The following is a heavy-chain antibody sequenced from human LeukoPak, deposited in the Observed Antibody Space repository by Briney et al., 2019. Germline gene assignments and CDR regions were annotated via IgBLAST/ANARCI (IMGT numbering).Heavy chain of an antibody. D-gene: IGHD6-13*01. CDR1: GFTFSSYS. CDR2: ISSSSSTI. J-gene: IGHJ4*02. Sequence: PGGSLRLSCAASGFTFSSYSMNRVRQAPGKGLEWVSYISSSSSTIYYADSVKGRFTISRDNAKNSLYLQMNSLRDEDTAVYYCARDHSSSCYVFYFDYWGQGTLVTVSS. V-gene: IGHV3-48*02. CDR3: ARDHSSSCYVFYFDY.